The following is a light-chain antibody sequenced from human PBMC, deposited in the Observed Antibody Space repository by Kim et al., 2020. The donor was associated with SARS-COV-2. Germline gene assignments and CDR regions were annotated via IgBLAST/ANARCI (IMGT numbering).Light chain of an antibody. CDR2: DAT. CDR3: QQYSSYSYT. Sequence: IQMTQSPSTLSASVGDRVTITCRASQNIDSWLAWYQQKPGKAPKYLIYDATTLKSGVPSRFSGRGSGTQFTLTITSLQPDDFATYYCQQYSSYSYTLGQGSKLEI. J-gene: IGKJ2*01. CDR1: QNIDSW. V-gene: IGKV1-5*01.